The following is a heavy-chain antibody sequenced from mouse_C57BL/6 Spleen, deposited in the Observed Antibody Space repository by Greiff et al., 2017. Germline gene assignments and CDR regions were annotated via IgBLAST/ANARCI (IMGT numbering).Heavy chain of an antibody. V-gene: IGHV1-54*01. Sequence: QVQLQQSGAELVRPGTSVKVSCKASGYAFTNYLIEWVKQRPGQGLEWIGVINPGSGGTNYNEKFKGKATLTADKSSSTAYMQLSSLTSEDSAVYFCARSGEFYFDYWGQGTTLTVSS. J-gene: IGHJ2*01. CDR1: GYAFTNYL. CDR2: INPGSGGT. CDR3: ARSGEFYFDY.